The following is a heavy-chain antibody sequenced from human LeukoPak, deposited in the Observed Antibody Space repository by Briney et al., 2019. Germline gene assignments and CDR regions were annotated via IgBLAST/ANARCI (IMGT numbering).Heavy chain of an antibody. J-gene: IGHJ4*02. Sequence: GGSLRLSCAASGFIFRDYYMSWIRQAPGKGLEWVSYISHSSSTIHYADSVRGRFTISRDNAKSSLYLQMNSLRVEDTAVYFCARDYVWGNSNDYWGQGILVTVSS. CDR3: ARDYVWGNSNDY. D-gene: IGHD3-16*01. V-gene: IGHV3-11*04. CDR2: ISHSSSTI. CDR1: GFIFRDYY.